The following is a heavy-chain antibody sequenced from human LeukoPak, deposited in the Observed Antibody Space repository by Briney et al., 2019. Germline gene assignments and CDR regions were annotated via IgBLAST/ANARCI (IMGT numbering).Heavy chain of an antibody. CDR3: ASGPNYPSPSPFAY. V-gene: IGHV4-59*08. D-gene: IGHD5-24*01. CDR2: IYYSGST. J-gene: IGHJ4*02. Sequence: PSETLSLTCTVAGGSISSYYWSWIRQPPGKGLEWIGCIYYSGSTDYNPSLKSRVTISVDTSKNQFSLKLSSVTAADTAVYYCASGPNYPSPSPFAYWGQGTLVTVSS. CDR1: GGSISSYY.